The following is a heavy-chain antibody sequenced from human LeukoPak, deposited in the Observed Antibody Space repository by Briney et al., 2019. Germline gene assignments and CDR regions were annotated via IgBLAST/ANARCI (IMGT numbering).Heavy chain of an antibody. D-gene: IGHD3-22*01. CDR2: IVVGSGNT. Sequence: ASVKVSCKASGFTFTSSAVQWVRQARGQRLEGIGWIVVGSGNTNYAQKFQERVTITRDMSTSLVYMELSSLRSEDTAVYYCAAEAAYYYDSRDAFDVWGQGTMVTVSS. CDR3: AAEAAYYYDSRDAFDV. CDR1: GFTFTSSA. V-gene: IGHV1-58*01. J-gene: IGHJ3*01.